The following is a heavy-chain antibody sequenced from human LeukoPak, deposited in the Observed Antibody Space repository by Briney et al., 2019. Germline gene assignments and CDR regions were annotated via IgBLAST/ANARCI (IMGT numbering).Heavy chain of an antibody. Sequence: PGGSLRLSCAASGFTFRSHGMHWVRQAPGMGLEWVAAMSYDRRDEFYAEPVRGRFTISRDNAKNSLYLQMNSLRAEDTAVYYCARVSRWALNHNPHYWGQGTLVTVSS. J-gene: IGHJ4*02. CDR3: ARVSRWALNHNPHY. CDR1: GFTFRSHG. V-gene: IGHV3-30*03. D-gene: IGHD1-14*01. CDR2: MSYDRRDE.